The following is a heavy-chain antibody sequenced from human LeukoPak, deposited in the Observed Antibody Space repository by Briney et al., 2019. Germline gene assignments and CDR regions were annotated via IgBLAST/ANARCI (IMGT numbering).Heavy chain of an antibody. D-gene: IGHD4-23*01. CDR1: GGSISSYY. V-gene: IGHV4-59*06. J-gene: IGHJ4*02. Sequence: SETLSLTCTVSGGSISSYYWSWIRQHPGKGLEWIGYIYYSGSTYYNPSLKSRVTISVDTSKNQFSLKLSSVTAADTAVYYCARGGGKSYYFDYWGQGTLVTVSS. CDR2: IYYSGST. CDR3: ARGGGKSYYFDY.